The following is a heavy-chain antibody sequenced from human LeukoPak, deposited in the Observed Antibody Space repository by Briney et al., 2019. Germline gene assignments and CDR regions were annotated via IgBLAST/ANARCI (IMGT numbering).Heavy chain of an antibody. CDR2: IYSTSSDSV. CDR1: GSSINGHY. Sequence: SETLSLTCTVSGSSINGHYWSWLRQPPGKGLEWIGYIYSTSSDSVLYNPFLKSRVTLSFDTFNNQLSLSLTSVTAADTATYYCAGLHFAAAEEFDPWGQGTLVTVSS. CDR3: AGLHFAAAEEFDP. V-gene: IGHV4-59*08. D-gene: IGHD6-13*01. J-gene: IGHJ5*02.